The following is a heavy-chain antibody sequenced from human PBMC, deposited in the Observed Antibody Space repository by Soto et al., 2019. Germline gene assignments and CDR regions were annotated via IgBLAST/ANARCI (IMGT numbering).Heavy chain of an antibody. CDR3: ARGRLSFDP. Sequence: SETLSLTCTVSGGSISSYYWSWTRHPPGKGLEWIGYIYYSGSTNYNPSLKSRVTISVDTSKNQFSLKLSSVTAADTAVYYCARGRLSFDPWGQGTLVTVSS. D-gene: IGHD1-1*01. CDR1: GGSISSYY. V-gene: IGHV4-59*01. CDR2: IYYSGST. J-gene: IGHJ5*02.